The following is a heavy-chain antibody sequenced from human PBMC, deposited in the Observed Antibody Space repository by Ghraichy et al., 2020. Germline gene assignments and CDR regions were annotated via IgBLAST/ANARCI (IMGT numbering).Heavy chain of an antibody. CDR3: AREKSSLGGLDP. V-gene: IGHV3-53*01. Sequence: GGSLRLSCAVSGFTVSNFYMSWVRQAPGKGLECVSVIYSGGSTFYADSVKGRFAISRDNSKNTLYLQMNSLRAEDTAVYYCAREKSSLGGLDPWGQGTLVTVSS. CDR2: IYSGGST. J-gene: IGHJ5*02. D-gene: IGHD3-16*01. CDR1: GFTVSNFY.